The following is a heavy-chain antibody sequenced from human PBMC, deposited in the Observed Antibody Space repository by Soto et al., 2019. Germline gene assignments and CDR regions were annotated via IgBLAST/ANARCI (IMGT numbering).Heavy chain of an antibody. CDR3: VRYDRINMKPYSPEGFHI. D-gene: IGHD3-3*02. J-gene: IGHJ3*02. Sequence: LSLTCTVSGDSISSSNSHWGWTRQPPGKGLEYIGSVYYGGAIFYSGNIYYNPSLKSRVTISVDTSKNQFSLRLSSVTAADTGVYYCVRYDRINMKPYSPEGFHIWGQGTMVTVSS. V-gene: IGHV4-39*01. CDR1: GDSISSSNSH. CDR2: VYYGGAIFYSGNI.